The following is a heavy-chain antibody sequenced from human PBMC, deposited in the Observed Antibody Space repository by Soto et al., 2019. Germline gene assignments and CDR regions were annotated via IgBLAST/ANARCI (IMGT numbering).Heavy chain of an antibody. CDR1: GGSFSTYA. J-gene: IGHJ5*02. V-gene: IGHV1-69*06. Sequence: QVQLVQSGAEVKKPGSSVRVSCKASGGSFSTYAFSWLLQAPGHGLEWMGGIIPIFDSPYYAQNFQGRVTIAADRATSTVCMELRSLTPEDTAVYYCARGAECRGYCLKNFTWLDPWGQGTLVTVSS. D-gene: IGHD2-15*01. CDR3: ARGAECRGYCLKNFTWLDP. CDR2: IIPIFDSP.